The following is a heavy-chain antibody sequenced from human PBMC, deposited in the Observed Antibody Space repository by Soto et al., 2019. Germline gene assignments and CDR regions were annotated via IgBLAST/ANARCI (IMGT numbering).Heavy chain of an antibody. V-gene: IGHV3-23*01. CDR1: GFAFDKYA. CDR3: AKDRRGGVGAFDI. CDR2: ISDGGGTI. Sequence: EVELLESGGGLIQPGGSLRLSCAASGFAFDKYAMSWVRQAPGKGLEWVSIISDGGGTIHYTDSVKGRFTISRDNSKNPLSLKLNAPRDEDPAVYYGAKDRRGGVGAFDIWGQGTMVIVSS. D-gene: IGHD1-26*01. J-gene: IGHJ3*02.